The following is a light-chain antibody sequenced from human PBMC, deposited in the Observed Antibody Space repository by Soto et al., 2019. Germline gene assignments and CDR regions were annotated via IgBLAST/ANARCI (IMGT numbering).Light chain of an antibody. CDR2: EVN. CDR3: SSYAGSSNV. V-gene: IGLV2-8*01. CDR1: SSDVGGYNY. J-gene: IGLJ1*01. Sequence: QSALTQPPSASGSPGQSVAISCTGTSSDVGGYNYVSWYQQHPGKAPKLMIYEVNKRPSGVPDRFSGSKSGNTASLTVSGLQAEDEADYYCSSYAGSSNVFGTGPKV.